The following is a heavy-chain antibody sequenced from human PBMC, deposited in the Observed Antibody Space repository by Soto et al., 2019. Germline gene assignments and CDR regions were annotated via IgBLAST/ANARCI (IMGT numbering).Heavy chain of an antibody. CDR3: ARDHGARGAFDF. V-gene: IGHV4-31*03. CDR1: GGSISSRGFY. J-gene: IGHJ3*01. Sequence: QVQLQESGPGLVKPSQTLSLTCTVSGGSISSRGFYWDWIRQHPGEGLEWIGYISYSGTTNYNPSLKSRVTLSVDTSNNQLSLNVSSVTAADTAVYYCARDHGARGAFDFWGQGTMVTVSS. D-gene: IGHD3-10*01. CDR2: ISYSGTT.